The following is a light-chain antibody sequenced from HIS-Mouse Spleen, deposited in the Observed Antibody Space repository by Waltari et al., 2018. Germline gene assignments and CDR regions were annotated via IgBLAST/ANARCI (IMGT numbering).Light chain of an antibody. CDR3: CSYAGSYTWV. V-gene: IGLV2-11*01. Sequence: QSALTQPRSVSGPPGQSVTISCPGPSRDVGGYNYVSWDQQHPGKAPKLMIYDVSKRPSGVPDRFSGSKSGNTASLTISGLQAEDEADYYCCSYAGSYTWVFGGGTKLTVL. CDR1: SRDVGGYNY. CDR2: DVS. J-gene: IGLJ3*02.